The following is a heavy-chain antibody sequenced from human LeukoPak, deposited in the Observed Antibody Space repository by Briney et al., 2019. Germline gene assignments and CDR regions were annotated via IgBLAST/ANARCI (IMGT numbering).Heavy chain of an antibody. CDR2: IYTSGST. J-gene: IGHJ3*02. V-gene: IGHV4-61*02. Sequence: SQTLSLTCTVSGGSISSGSYYWSWIRQPAGTGLEWIGRIYTSGSTNYDPSLKSRVTMSLDTSKNQFSLKLSSVTAADTAVYYCASDSSGYFYPFDIWGQGTMVTVSS. CDR3: ASDSSGYFYPFDI. D-gene: IGHD3-22*01. CDR1: GGSISSGSYY.